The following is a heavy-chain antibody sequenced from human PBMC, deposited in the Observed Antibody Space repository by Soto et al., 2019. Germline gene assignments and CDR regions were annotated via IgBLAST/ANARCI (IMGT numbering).Heavy chain of an antibody. CDR1: GYTFTSYG. CDR2: ISAYNGNT. Sequence: QVQLVQSGAEVKKPGASVKVSCKASGYTFTSYGISWVRQAPGQGLEWMGWISAYNGNTNDAQKLQGRVTTTTDTSTSTAHMELRVLRSDDTAVYSCAREDPPSLTWGPGTLVTVSS. V-gene: IGHV1-18*01. CDR3: AREDPPSLT. J-gene: IGHJ5*02.